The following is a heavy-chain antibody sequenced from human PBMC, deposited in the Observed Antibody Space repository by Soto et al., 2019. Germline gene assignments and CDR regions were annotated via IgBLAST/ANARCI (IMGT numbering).Heavy chain of an antibody. CDR1: GDSVSINSAA. V-gene: IGHV6-1*01. CDR3: ARGAGRGYCSGNTCYSPYNYYGMDV. J-gene: IGHJ6*02. Sequence: SQTLSLTCAISGDSVSINSAAWNWVRQSPSRGLEWLGRTYYRSKWYDDYAVSVKSRITISPDTSKNQFSLHLKSVTPEDTAVYYCARGAGRGYCSGNTCYSPYNYYGMDVWGQGTTVTVSS. D-gene: IGHD2-15*01. CDR2: TYYRSKWYD.